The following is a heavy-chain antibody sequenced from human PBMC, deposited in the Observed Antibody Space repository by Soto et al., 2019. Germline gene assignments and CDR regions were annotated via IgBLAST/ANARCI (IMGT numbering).Heavy chain of an antibody. V-gene: IGHV3-21*01. CDR3: ARDLHDYVSFQFDP. Sequence: PGGSLRLSCAASGFTFSSYSMNWVRQAPGKGLEWVSSISRSSSYIYYADSVKGRFTISRDNAKNSLYLQMNSLRAEDTAVYYCARDLHDYVSFQFDPWGQGTLVTVYS. J-gene: IGHJ5*02. CDR2: ISRSSSYI. D-gene: IGHD3-16*01. CDR1: GFTFSSYS.